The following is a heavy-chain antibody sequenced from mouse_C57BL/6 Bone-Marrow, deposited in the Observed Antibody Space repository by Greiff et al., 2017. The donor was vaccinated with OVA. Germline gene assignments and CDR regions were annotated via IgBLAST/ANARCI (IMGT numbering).Heavy chain of an antibody. V-gene: IGHV1-26*01. CDR3: ARRRITPMDY. CDR2: INPNNGGT. Sequence: EVQLQQSGPELVKPGASVKISCKASGYTFTDYYMNWVKQSHGKSLEWIGDINPNNGGTRYNQKFKGKATLTVDTSSSTAYMELRSLTSEDSAVYYCARRRITPMDYWGQGTSVTVSS. J-gene: IGHJ4*01. CDR1: GYTFTDYY. D-gene: IGHD2-4*01.